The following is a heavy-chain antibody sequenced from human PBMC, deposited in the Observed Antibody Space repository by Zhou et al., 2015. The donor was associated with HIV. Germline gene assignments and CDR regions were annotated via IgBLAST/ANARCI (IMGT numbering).Heavy chain of an antibody. Sequence: QVQLVQSGAEVKKPGSSVKVSCKASGGTFSSYAISWVRQAPGQGLEWMGGIIPIFGTANYAQKFQGRVTITADESTSTAYMELSSLRSEDTAVYYCARAWSMRPIDYYYGMDVWGQGTTVTVSS. V-gene: IGHV1-69*01. CDR1: GGTFSSYA. D-gene: IGHD2-21*01. CDR2: IIPIFGTA. J-gene: IGHJ6*02. CDR3: ARAWSMRPIDYYYGMDV.